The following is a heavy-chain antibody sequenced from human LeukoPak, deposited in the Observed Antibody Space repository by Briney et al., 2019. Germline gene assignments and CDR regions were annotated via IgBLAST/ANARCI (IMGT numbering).Heavy chain of an antibody. J-gene: IGHJ4*02. CDR3: ARDYEIY. CDR2: ISSSSSYI. V-gene: IGHV3-21*01. CDR1: GFTVSSNY. D-gene: IGHD5-12*01. Sequence: GGSLRLSCAASGFTVSSNYMSWVRQAPGKGLEWVSSISSSSSYIYYGDSVKGRFTISRDNAKDSLYLQMNSLRAEDTAVYYCARDYEIYWGQGTLVTVSS.